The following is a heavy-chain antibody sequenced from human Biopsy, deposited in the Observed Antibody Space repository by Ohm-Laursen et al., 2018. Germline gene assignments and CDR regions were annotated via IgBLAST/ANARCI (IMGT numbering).Heavy chain of an antibody. CDR1: GGSISNNNYY. CDR2: IYFTGRT. Sequence: SETLSLTCAVSGGSISNNNYYWGWIRQPPGKALEWIGYIYFTGRTSYNPSLKSRVTMSVNTSKKQFSLRLSSVTAADTAVYHCASAGYNPDWNFDLWGRGTRVTVSS. V-gene: IGHV4-61*05. D-gene: IGHD5-24*01. J-gene: IGHJ2*01. CDR3: ASAGYNPDWNFDL.